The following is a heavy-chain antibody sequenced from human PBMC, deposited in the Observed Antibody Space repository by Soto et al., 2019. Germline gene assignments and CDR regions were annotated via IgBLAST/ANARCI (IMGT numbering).Heavy chain of an antibody. CDR1: GGSISSGDYY. D-gene: IGHD3-3*01. CDR2: IYYSGST. J-gene: IGHJ6*02. CDR3: ARRSVTIFGGAPPRGMPDYYCYGMDV. V-gene: IGHV4-30-4*01. Sequence: QVQLQESGPGLVKPSQTLSLTCTVSGGSISSGDYYWSWIRQPPGQGLEWIGYIYYSGSTYYNPSLKSRVTLSVYTSKNQFSLKLSSVTAADTAVYYCARRSVTIFGGAPPRGMPDYYCYGMDVWGQGTTVTVSS.